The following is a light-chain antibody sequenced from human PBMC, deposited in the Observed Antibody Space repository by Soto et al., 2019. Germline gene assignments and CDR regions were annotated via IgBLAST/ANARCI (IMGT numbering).Light chain of an antibody. CDR1: ESIRSY. V-gene: IGKV1-17*01. J-gene: IGKJ4*01. CDR2: AAS. Sequence: DIQMTQSPSSLSASVGDRVTITCRASESIRSYLNWYQQKPGKVPKRLIYAASSLQSGVPSRFSGYGSGTEFTLTISSLQPEDSAIYYCLQHNSYPLTFGGGTKVDIK. CDR3: LQHNSYPLT.